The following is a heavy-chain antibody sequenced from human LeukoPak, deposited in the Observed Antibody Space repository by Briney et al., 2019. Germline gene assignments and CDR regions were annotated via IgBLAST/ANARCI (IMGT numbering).Heavy chain of an antibody. D-gene: IGHD3-16*02. J-gene: IGHJ6*02. CDR3: AREEHDYVWGSYRYYYYYGIDI. Sequence: GGSLRLSCAASGFTLSSYWMHWVRQSPGRGLEWVSFLSFDGSNEFYADSLKGRFTISRDNSKDTLYLQMDSLRAEDTALYYCAREEHDYVWGSYRYYYYYGIDIWGQGTTVTVSS. V-gene: IGHV3-30*03. CDR1: GFTLSSYW. CDR2: LSFDGSNE.